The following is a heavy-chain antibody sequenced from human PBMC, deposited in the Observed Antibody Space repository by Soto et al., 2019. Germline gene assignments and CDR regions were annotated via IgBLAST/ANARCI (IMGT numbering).Heavy chain of an antibody. CDR2: IYSGGST. Sequence: GGSLRLSCAASGFTVSSNYMSWVRQAPGKGLEWVSVIYSGGSTYYADSVKGRFTISRDNSKNTLYLQMNSLRAEDTAVYYCAREMSIAARPLYYYYYVDVWGKGTTVTVS. J-gene: IGHJ6*03. CDR1: GFTVSSNY. V-gene: IGHV3-66*01. D-gene: IGHD6-6*01. CDR3: AREMSIAARPLYYYYYVDV.